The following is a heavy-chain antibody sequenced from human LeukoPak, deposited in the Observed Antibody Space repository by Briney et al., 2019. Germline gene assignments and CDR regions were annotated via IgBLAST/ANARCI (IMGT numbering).Heavy chain of an antibody. CDR1: GNTFTDYY. V-gene: IGHV1-2*02. CDR3: ARDGSSIY. D-gene: IGHD6-6*01. J-gene: IGHJ4*02. Sequence: ASVKVSCKASGNTFTDYYMYWVRQASGQGLEWMGWINPNSGGTNYAQKFQGRVTMTRDTSISTAYMELSRLRSDDTAVYYCARDGSSIYWGQGTLVTVSS. CDR2: INPNSGGT.